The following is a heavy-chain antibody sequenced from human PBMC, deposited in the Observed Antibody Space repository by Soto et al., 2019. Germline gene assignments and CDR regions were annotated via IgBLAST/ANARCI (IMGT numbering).Heavy chain of an antibody. J-gene: IGHJ4*02. CDR2: LKRDGRER. Sequence: PGESLKISCAASGFTFGDYWTTWVRQAPGKGLEWVANLKRDGRERYYVDSVKGRFSVSRDNAKNSLYLQMNNLRPEDTAVYYCARDVYEILGRVVRRLDSWGQGTLVTVSS. D-gene: IGHD2-8*01. V-gene: IGHV3-7*03. CDR1: GFTFGDYW. CDR3: ARDVYEILGRVVRRLDS.